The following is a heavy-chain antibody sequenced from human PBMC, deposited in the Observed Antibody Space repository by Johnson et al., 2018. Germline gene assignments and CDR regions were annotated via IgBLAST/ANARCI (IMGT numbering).Heavy chain of an antibody. CDR3: VRASYSNAFDI. Sequence: QVQLVESGAEVKKPGSSVKVSCKSSGGTFSTYAISWVRQAPGQGLEWMGGIIPIFGTANYAQKFQGRVTITADESTSTAYMERSSLRSEDAAIYYCVRASYSNAFDIWGQGTMVTVSS. CDR2: IIPIFGTA. D-gene: IGHD6-13*01. J-gene: IGHJ3*02. V-gene: IGHV1-69*01. CDR1: GGTFSTYA.